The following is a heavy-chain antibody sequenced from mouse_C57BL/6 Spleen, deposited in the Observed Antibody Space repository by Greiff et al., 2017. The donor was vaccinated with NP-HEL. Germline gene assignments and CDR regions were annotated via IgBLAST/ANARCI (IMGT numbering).Heavy chain of an antibody. Sequence: QVQLQQSGPELVKPGASVKISCTASGYAFSSSWMNWVKQRPGKGLEWIGRIYPGDGDTNYNGKFKGKATLTADKSSSTAYMQLSSLTSEDSAVCVFARDTTVVFDYWGQGTTLTVSS. CDR1: GYAFSSSW. CDR3: ARDTTVVFDY. J-gene: IGHJ2*01. V-gene: IGHV1-82*01. CDR2: IYPGDGDT. D-gene: IGHD1-1*01.